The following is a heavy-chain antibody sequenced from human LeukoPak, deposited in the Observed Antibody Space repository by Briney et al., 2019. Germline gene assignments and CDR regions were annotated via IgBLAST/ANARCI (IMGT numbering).Heavy chain of an antibody. D-gene: IGHD3-22*01. CDR3: ARFAYGSDYFPGHY. Sequence: GASLKISCKGSGYSFTSYWIGWVRQMPGKGLEWMGVIYPSDSDSRYTPSFQGQVTLSADKSISTAYLQWSSLKASDTAMYYCARFAYGSDYFPGHYWGQGTLVTVSS. CDR2: IYPSDSDS. V-gene: IGHV5-51*01. J-gene: IGHJ4*02. CDR1: GYSFTSYW.